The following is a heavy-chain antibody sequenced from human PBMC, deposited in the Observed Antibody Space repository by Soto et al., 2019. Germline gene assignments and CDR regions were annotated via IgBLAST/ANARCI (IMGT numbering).Heavy chain of an antibody. J-gene: IGHJ4*02. CDR1: GFTFSSYG. CDR3: ARDPDDSSGWYGAFDY. Sequence: QVQLVESGGGVVQPGRSLRLSCAASGFTFSSYGMHWVRQAPGKGLEWVAVIWYDGSNKYYADSVKGRFTISRDNSKNPLYLQMNSLRAEDTAVYYCARDPDDSSGWYGAFDYWGQGTLVTVSS. D-gene: IGHD6-19*01. CDR2: IWYDGSNK. V-gene: IGHV3-33*01.